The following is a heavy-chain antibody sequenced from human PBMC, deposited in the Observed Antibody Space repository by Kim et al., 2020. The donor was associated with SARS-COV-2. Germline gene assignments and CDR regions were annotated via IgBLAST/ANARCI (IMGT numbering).Heavy chain of an antibody. J-gene: IGHJ4*02. CDR3: TRAIYDSSGYRIDY. CDR1: GGSISSYY. Sequence: SETLSLTCTVSGGSISSYYWTWIRQPAGKGLEWIGRIHTTGGTNYYPSLKSRVTMSIDTSKNKVSLRMTSVTAADTAVYYCTRAIYDSSGYRIDYWGQGTLVTFSS. V-gene: IGHV4-4*07. CDR2: IHTTGGT. D-gene: IGHD3-22*01.